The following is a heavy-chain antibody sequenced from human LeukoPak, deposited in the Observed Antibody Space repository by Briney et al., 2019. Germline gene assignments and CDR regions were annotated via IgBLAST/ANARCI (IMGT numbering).Heavy chain of an antibody. V-gene: IGHV3-53*03. D-gene: IGHD3-10*01. J-gene: IGHJ4*02. Sequence: GGSLRLSRAASGFTVSSNYMSWVRQAPGKGLEWVSVIYSGGSTYYADSVKGRFTISRDNSKNTLYLQINSLRADDTAVYYCAKDQDPHSYGSGSYAPFDYWGQGTLVTVSS. CDR1: GFTVSSNY. CDR2: IYSGGST. CDR3: AKDQDPHSYGSGSYAPFDY.